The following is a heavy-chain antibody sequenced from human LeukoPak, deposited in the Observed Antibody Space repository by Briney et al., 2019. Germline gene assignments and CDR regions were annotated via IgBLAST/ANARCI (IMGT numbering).Heavy chain of an antibody. Sequence: ASVKVSCKASGYTFTSYYMHWVRQAPGQGLEWMGIINPSGGSTSYARKFQGRVTMTRDMSTSTVYMELSSLRSEDTAVYYCARVIVGAQKGFGYWGQGTLVTVSS. D-gene: IGHD1-26*01. V-gene: IGHV1-46*01. CDR3: ARVIVGAQKGFGY. CDR1: GYTFTSYY. J-gene: IGHJ4*02. CDR2: INPSGGST.